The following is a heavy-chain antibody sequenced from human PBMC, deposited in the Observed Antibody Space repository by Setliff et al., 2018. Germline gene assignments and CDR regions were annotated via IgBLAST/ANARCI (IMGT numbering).Heavy chain of an antibody. CDR1: GFTFSNFG. Sequence: PGGSLRLFCAASGFTFSNFGMNWVRQAPGKGLEWVSSISGSGTYTYTADSVKGRFTISRDNAKNALYLQMNSLRAEDTAVYFCARHNTNLQPNDYWGQGTLVTVSS. J-gene: IGHJ4*02. CDR2: ISGSGTYT. D-gene: IGHD1-1*01. CDR3: ARHNTNLQPNDY. V-gene: IGHV3-21*01.